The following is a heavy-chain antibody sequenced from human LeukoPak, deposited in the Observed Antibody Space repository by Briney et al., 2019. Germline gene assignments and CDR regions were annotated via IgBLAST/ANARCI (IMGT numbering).Heavy chain of an antibody. Sequence: PSETLYLTCTASGGSISSYYWSWIRQPPGKGLEWIGEINHSGSTNYNPSLKSRVTISVDTSKNQFSLKLSSVTAADTAVYYCARSKYYYDSSGPNHAFDIWGQGTMVTVSS. CDR2: INHSGST. CDR1: GGSISSYY. V-gene: IGHV4-34*01. CDR3: ARSKYYYDSSGPNHAFDI. J-gene: IGHJ3*02. D-gene: IGHD3-22*01.